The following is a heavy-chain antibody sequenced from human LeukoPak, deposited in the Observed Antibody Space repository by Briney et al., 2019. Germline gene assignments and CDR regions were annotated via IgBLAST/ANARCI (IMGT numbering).Heavy chain of an antibody. CDR3: ARAVAAARGVNYFDY. D-gene: IGHD3-10*01. CDR1: GFTFSSYD. Sequence: GGSLRLSCAASGFTFSSYDMHWVRQATGKSLEWVSAIGTTGDTYYPGSVKGRFTISRENAKNSLYLQMNSLRAGDTAVYYCARAVAAARGVNYFDYWGQGTLVTVSS. J-gene: IGHJ4*02. CDR2: IGTTGDT. V-gene: IGHV3-13*01.